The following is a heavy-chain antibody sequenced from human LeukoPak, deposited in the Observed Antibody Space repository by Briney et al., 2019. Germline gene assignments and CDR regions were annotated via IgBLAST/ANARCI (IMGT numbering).Heavy chain of an antibody. Sequence: PGGSLRLSCAASGFTFSSYSMNWVRQAPGKGLEWVSSISSSSSYIYYADSVKGRFTISRDNAKNSLYLQMNSLRAEDTAVYYCAGGVIAAAGIYGYWGQGTLVTVSS. V-gene: IGHV3-21*01. CDR1: GFTFSSYS. J-gene: IGHJ4*02. CDR2: ISSSSSYI. D-gene: IGHD6-13*01. CDR3: AGGVIAAAGIYGY.